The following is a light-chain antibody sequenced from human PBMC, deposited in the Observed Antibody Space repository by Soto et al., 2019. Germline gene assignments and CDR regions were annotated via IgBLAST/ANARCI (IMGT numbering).Light chain of an antibody. J-gene: IGKJ4*01. CDR1: QDISRY. CDR3: QQYNNLPLT. Sequence: DIQMTQSPSSLSASVGDRVTITCQASQDISRYLNWYQHKPGKAPKLLIYDASNLETRVLSRFSGSGSGTDFTFTISSLQPEDFATYYCQQYNNLPLTFGGGTKVDIK. CDR2: DAS. V-gene: IGKV1-33*01.